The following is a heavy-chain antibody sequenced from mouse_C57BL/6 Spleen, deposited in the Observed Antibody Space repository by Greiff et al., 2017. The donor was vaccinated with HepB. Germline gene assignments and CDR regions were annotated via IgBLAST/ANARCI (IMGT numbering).Heavy chain of an antibody. CDR1: GYTFTSYW. V-gene: IGHV1-52*01. CDR2: IDPSDSET. CDR3: ASSRDYYAMDY. J-gene: IGHJ4*01. Sequence: QVQLQQPGAELVRPGSSVKLSCKASGYTFTSYWMHWVKQRPIQGLEWIGNIDPSDSETHYNQKFKDKATLTVDKSSSTAYMQLSSLTSEDSAVYYCASSRDYYAMDYWGQGTSVTVSS.